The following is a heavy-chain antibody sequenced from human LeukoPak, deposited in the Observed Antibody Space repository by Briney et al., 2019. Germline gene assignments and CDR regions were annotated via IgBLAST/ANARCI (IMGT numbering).Heavy chain of an antibody. J-gene: IGHJ6*03. Sequence: GGSLRLSCAASGLNFSRYEMTWVRHAPGKGLEWVSYISSSGSTISSPDSVQGRFTISRDKAKNSLYLQMNSLRAEDTAVYYCASRYGDFPYYMDIWGKGTTVTVSS. CDR3: ASRYGDFPYYMDI. CDR1: GLNFSRYE. CDR2: ISSSGSTI. D-gene: IGHD4-17*01. V-gene: IGHV3-48*03.